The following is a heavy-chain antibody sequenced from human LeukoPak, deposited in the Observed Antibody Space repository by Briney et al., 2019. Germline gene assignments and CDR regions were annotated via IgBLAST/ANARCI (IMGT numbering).Heavy chain of an antibody. V-gene: IGHV1-8*01. CDR2: MNPNSGNT. CDR3: ASIVSDFWSGYYWGYYYYYGMDV. J-gene: IGHJ6*02. CDR1: GYTFTSYD. Sequence: ASVKVSCKASGYTFTSYDINWVRQATGQGLEWMGWMNPNSGNTGYAQKFQGRVTMTRNTSISTAYMELSSLRSEDTAVYYCASIVSDFWSGYYWGYYYYYGMDVWGQGTTVTVSS. D-gene: IGHD3-3*01.